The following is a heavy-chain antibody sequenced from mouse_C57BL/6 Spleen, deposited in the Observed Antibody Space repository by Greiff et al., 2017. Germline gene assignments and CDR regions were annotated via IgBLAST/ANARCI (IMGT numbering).Heavy chain of an antibody. D-gene: IGHD2-4*01. CDR1: GFTFSDYY. V-gene: IGHV5-12*01. Sequence: EVKLMESGGGLVQPGGSLKLSCAASGFTFSDYYMYWVRQTPEKRLEWVAYISNGGGSTYYPDTVKGRFTISSDNAKNTLYLQMSRLKSEDTAMYYCARGGYDYDFWYFDVWGTGTPVTVSS. CDR3: ARGGYDYDFWYFDV. J-gene: IGHJ1*03. CDR2: ISNGGGST.